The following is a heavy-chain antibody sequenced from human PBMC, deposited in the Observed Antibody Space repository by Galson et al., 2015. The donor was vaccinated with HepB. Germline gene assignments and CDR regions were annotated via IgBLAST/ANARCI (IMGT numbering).Heavy chain of an antibody. CDR3: ATEGFTMMGGVVVGWFDP. Sequence: SVKVSCKASGDTFKKFGISWVRQAPGQGLEWMGGIIPSAGTTDYAQSFEGRVTMTADESTSTVYMELSSLRPDDTAVYYCATEGFTMMGGVVVGWFDPWGQGTLVSVSS. V-gene: IGHV1-69*13. J-gene: IGHJ5*02. CDR1: GDTFKKFG. D-gene: IGHD3-10*01. CDR2: IIPSAGTT.